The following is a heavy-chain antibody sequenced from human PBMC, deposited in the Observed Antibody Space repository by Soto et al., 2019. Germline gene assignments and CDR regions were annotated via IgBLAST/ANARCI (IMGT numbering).Heavy chain of an antibody. CDR2: IYHSGST. CDR3: ARVAVAGTRVDY. CDR1: GGSISRSNW. Sequence: SETLSLTCAVSGGSISRSNWWSWGRQPPGKGLEWIGEIYHSGSTNYNPSLKSRVTISVDKSKNQFSLKLSSVTAADTAVYYCARVAVAGTRVDYWGQGTLVTVS. V-gene: IGHV4-4*02. D-gene: IGHD6-19*01. J-gene: IGHJ4*02.